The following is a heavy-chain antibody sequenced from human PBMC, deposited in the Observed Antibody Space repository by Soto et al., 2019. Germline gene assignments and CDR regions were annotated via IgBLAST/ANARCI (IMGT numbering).Heavy chain of an antibody. Sequence: EVHLVESGGALVQPGRSLRLSCAASGFTVEHYGMHWVRQAPGKGREWVSGIIWSDGRTGYADSVRGRFTISRDKAKNSLYLQMNSLRPEDTALYYCGYDLGAGGLGYWGQGTLVTVSS. V-gene: IGHV3-9*01. CDR2: IIWSDGRT. CDR3: GYDLGAGGLGY. J-gene: IGHJ4*02. D-gene: IGHD3-16*01. CDR1: GFTVEHYG.